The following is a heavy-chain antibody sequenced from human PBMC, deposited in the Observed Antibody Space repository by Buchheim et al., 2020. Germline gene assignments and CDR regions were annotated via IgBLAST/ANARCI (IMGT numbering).Heavy chain of an antibody. V-gene: IGHV3-21*01. D-gene: IGHD3-10*01. CDR1: GFTFSSYS. CDR3: ARAPQALWFGAGPTHFDY. Sequence: EVQLVESGGGLVKPGGSLRLSCAAPGFTFSSYSMNWVRQAPGKGLEWVSSISSSSSYIYYADSVKGRFTISRDNAKNSLYLQMNSLRAEDTAVYYCARAPQALWFGAGPTHFDYWGQGTL. CDR2: ISSSSSYI. J-gene: IGHJ4*02.